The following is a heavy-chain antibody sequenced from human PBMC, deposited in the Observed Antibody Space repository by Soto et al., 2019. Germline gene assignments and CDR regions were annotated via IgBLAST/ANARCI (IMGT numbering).Heavy chain of an antibody. CDR2: ISGSGDTI. CDR3: AREVPPATGFGWFDP. D-gene: IGHD2-2*01. V-gene: IGHV3-48*03. Sequence: AGGSLRLSCAASGFTFSSYGMNWVRQAPGKGLEWVSYISGSGDTIYYADSLKGRFTISRDNAKNSLYLQMNSLRAEDTALYYCAREVPPATGFGWFDPWGQGTLVTVSS. CDR1: GFTFSSYG. J-gene: IGHJ5*02.